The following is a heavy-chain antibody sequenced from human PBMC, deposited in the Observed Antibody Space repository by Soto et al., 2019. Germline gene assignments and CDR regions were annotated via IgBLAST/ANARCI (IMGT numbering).Heavy chain of an antibody. CDR2: IYYSGST. Sequence: SETLSLTCTVSGGSISSGDYYWSWIRQPPGKGLEWIGYIYYSGSTYYNPSLKSRVTISVDTSKNQFSVKLSSVTAADTAVYYCARAGRDSSGYYRQADAFDIWGQGTMVTVSS. CDR1: GGSISSGDYY. J-gene: IGHJ3*02. D-gene: IGHD3-22*01. V-gene: IGHV4-30-4*01. CDR3: ARAGRDSSGYYRQADAFDI.